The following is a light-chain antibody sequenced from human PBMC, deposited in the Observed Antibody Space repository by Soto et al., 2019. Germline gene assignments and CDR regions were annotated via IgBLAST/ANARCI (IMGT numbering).Light chain of an antibody. CDR3: SSYTSSSTHYV. Sequence: QSALTQPASVSGSPGQSITISCTGTSSDVGGYNYVSWYQQHPGKAPKLMIYDVSNRPTGVSNRSSGSMSGNTASLTISGLQAEDEADYYCSSYTSSSTHYVFGTGTKLTVL. J-gene: IGLJ1*01. V-gene: IGLV2-14*01. CDR1: SSDVGGYNY. CDR2: DVS.